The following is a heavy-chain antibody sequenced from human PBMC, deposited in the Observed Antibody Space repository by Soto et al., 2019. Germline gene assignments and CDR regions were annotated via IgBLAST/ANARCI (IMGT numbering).Heavy chain of an antibody. J-gene: IGHJ4*02. CDR2: IYSGGST. CDR1: GFTVSSNY. V-gene: IGHV3-66*01. CDR3: ACGYSSAWYIY. D-gene: IGHD6-19*01. Sequence: EVQLVDSGGGLVQHGGSLRLSCAASGFTVSSNYMSWVRQAPGKGLEWVSVIYSGGSTYYADSVKGRFTISRDNSKNTLYLQMNSLRAEDTAVYYCACGYSSAWYIYWGQGTLVTVSS.